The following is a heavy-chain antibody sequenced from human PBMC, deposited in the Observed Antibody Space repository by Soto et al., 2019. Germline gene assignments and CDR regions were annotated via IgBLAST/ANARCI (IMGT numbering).Heavy chain of an antibody. Sequence: EGHLVESGGALVKPGGSLRLSCTASGFTFANTWMNWVRQPPGKGLEWVGRIKAKADGGTTDYAVSVKGRFTISRDDSKDMVFLQMDSLNTDDTAVYYCTTVRTYWGQGTLVTVSS. CDR3: TTVRTY. V-gene: IGHV3-15*07. CDR2: IKAKADGGTT. J-gene: IGHJ4*02. CDR1: GFTFANTW.